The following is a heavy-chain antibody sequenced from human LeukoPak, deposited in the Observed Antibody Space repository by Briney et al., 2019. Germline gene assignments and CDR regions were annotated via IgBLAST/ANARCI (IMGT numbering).Heavy chain of an antibody. CDR3: ARGPYSSSSYNYYYYMDV. V-gene: IGHV3-30*04. D-gene: IGHD6-6*01. CDR2: ISYDGSNK. CDR1: GFTFSSYA. Sequence: GGSLRLSCAASGFTFSSYAMHWARQAPGKGLEWVAVISYDGSNKYYADSVKGRFTISRDNSKNTLYLQMNSLRAEDTAVYYCARGPYSSSSYNYYYYMDVWGKGTTVTVSS. J-gene: IGHJ6*03.